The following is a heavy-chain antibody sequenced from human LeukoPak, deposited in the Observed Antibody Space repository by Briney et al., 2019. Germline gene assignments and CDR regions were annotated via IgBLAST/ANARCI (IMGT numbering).Heavy chain of an antibody. Sequence: GGSLRLSCAASGFTFNTHAVSWVRQAPGKGLEWVSTISGSGGITYYADSVKGRFTISRDTSKNTLYLQMNSLRAEDTAVYYCAKASRSGVAATASGWYFDLWGRGTLVTVSS. D-gene: IGHD6-13*01. V-gene: IGHV3-23*01. CDR3: AKASRSGVAATASGWYFDL. CDR2: ISGSGGIT. CDR1: GFTFNTHA. J-gene: IGHJ2*01.